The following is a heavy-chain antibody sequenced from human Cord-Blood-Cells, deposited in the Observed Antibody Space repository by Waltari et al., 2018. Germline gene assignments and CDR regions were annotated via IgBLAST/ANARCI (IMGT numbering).Heavy chain of an antibody. V-gene: IGHV3-48*03. CDR1: GFTFSSYE. CDR3: ARGRTSLGMAFDI. Sequence: EVQLVESGGGLVQPGGSLRLSCAASGFTFSSYEMNWVRQAPGKGLEWVSYISSSGSTIYYADSVKGRFTISRDNAKNSLYLQMNSLRAEDTAVYYCARGRTSLGMAFDIWGKGTMVTVSS. D-gene: IGHD7-27*01. CDR2: ISSSGSTI. J-gene: IGHJ3*02.